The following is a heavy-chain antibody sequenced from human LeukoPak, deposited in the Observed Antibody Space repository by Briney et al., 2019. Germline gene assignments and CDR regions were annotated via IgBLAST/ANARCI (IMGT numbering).Heavy chain of an antibody. CDR3: AKEEEYVWGSYRYLDY. J-gene: IGHJ4*02. D-gene: IGHD3-16*02. V-gene: IGHV3-23*01. CDR1: GFTFSSYA. Sequence: QTGGSLRLSCAASGFTFSSYAMSWVRQAPGKGLEWVSAISGSGGSTYYADSVKGRFTISRDNSKNTLYLQMSSLRAEDTAVYYCAKEEEYVWGSYRYLDYWGQGTLVTVSS. CDR2: ISGSGGST.